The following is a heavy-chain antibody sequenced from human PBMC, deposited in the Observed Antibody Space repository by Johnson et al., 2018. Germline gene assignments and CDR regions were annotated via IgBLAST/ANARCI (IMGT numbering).Heavy chain of an antibody. D-gene: IGHD3-10*01. CDR3: ARDTGGMDV. Sequence: VQLVESGGGLVQPGGSLRLSCTASGFTFSNYWFHWVRQSPGKGLEWVSRVSSDGSSTTYVDSVRDRFTNSRDNAKNTLYLQMNSLRAEDRAVYYCARDTGGMDVWGQGTAVTVSS. CDR2: VSSDGSST. V-gene: IGHV3-74*01. CDR1: GFTFSNYW. J-gene: IGHJ6*02.